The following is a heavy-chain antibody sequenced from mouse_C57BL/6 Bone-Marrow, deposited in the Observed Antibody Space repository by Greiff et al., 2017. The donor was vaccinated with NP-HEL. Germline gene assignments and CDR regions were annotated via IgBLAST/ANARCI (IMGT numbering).Heavy chain of an antibody. CDR3: ANDWDYFDY. CDR1: GYAFSSSW. CDR2: IYPGDGDT. V-gene: IGHV1-82*01. D-gene: IGHD4-1*01. J-gene: IGHJ2*01. Sequence: LVESGPELVKPGASVKISCKASGYAFSSSWMNWVKQRPGKGLEWIGRIYPGDGDTNYNGKFKGKATLTADKSSSTAYMQLSSLTSEDSAVYFCANDWDYFDYWGQGTTLTVSS.